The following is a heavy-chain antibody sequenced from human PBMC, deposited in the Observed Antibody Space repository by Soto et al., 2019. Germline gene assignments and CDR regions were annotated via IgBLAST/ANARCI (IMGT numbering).Heavy chain of an antibody. CDR2: INSDGSST. V-gene: IGHV3-74*01. Sequence: GGSLRLSCAASGFTFSSYWMHWVRQAPGKGLVWVSRINSDGSSTSYADSVKGRFTISRDNAKNTLYLQMNSLRAEDTAVYYCARDPLREGTGTHNWFDPWGQGPLVTVSS. CDR3: ARDPLREGTGTHNWFDP. D-gene: IGHD1-7*01. CDR1: GFTFSSYW. J-gene: IGHJ5*02.